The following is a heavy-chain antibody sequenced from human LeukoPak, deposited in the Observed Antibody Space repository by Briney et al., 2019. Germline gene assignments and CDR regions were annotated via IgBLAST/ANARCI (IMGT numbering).Heavy chain of an antibody. CDR1: GYSFIRYH. CDR2: LKLYDGSV. D-gene: IGHD1-26*01. J-gene: IGHJ4*02. CDR3: ASTYSNLASFDY. V-gene: IGHV1-46*01. Sequence: ASVKVSCKASGYSFIRYHIHWVRQAPGQGLEWMGVLKLYDGSVSHAQKFQGRVTMTSDTSTSTVYMELSSLRSEDTAVYFCASTYSNLASFDYWGQGTLVTVSS.